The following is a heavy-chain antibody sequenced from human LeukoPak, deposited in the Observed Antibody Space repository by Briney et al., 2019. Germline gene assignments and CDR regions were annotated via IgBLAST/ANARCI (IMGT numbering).Heavy chain of an antibody. CDR1: GFTFSSYA. D-gene: IGHD2-2*02. V-gene: IGHV3-23*01. J-gene: IGHJ5*02. CDR2: ISGSGGST. CDR3: AKDTVVVPAAKPPRPNWFDP. Sequence: GGSLRLSCAASGFTFSSYAMSWVRQAPGKGLEWVSAISGSGGSTYYADSVKGRFTISRDNSKNTLYLQMNSLRAEDTAVYYCAKDTVVVPAAKPPRPNWFDPWGQGTLVTVSS.